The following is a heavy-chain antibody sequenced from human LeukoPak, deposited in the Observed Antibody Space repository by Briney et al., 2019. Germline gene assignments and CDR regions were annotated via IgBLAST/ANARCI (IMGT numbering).Heavy chain of an antibody. CDR2: ISSDGSIT. D-gene: IGHD7-27*01. CDR1: GFTLSEHW. Sequence: GGSLRLSCAASGFTLSEHWMHWVRQAPGKGLVWASCISSDGSITRYADSVKGRFTISRDRAENTLYLQMNSLRAEDTAVYYCVRGDWGSGYWGQGTLVTVSS. V-gene: IGHV3-74*01. J-gene: IGHJ4*02. CDR3: VRGDWGSGY.